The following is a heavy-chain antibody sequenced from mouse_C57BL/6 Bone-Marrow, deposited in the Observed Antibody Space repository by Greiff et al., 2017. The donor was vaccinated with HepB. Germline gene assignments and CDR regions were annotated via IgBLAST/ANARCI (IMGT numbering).Heavy chain of an antibody. CDR2: IDPSDSYT. CDR1: GYTFTSYW. J-gene: IGHJ4*01. CDR3: AMNGYYFYAMDY. V-gene: IGHV1-69*01. D-gene: IGHD2-3*01. Sequence: QVQLQQPGAELVMPGASVKLSCKASGYTFTSYWMHWVKQRPGQGLEWIGEIDPSDSYTNYNQKFKGKSTLTVDKSSSTAYMQLSSLTSEDSAVYYCAMNGYYFYAMDYWGQGTSVTVSS.